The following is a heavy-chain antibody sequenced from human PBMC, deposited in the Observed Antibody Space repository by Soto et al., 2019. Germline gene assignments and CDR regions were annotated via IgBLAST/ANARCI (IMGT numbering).Heavy chain of an antibody. D-gene: IGHD3-22*01. V-gene: IGHV3-33*01. J-gene: IGHJ4*02. CDR3: ARDVIDNSGYYEFGY. CDR1: GFTFSSYG. CDR2: IWYDGSNK. Sequence: PVGSLRLSCAASGFTFSSYGMHWVRQAPGKGLEWVAVIWYDGSNKYYADSVKGRFSISRDNSKNTLYLQMNSLKAEDTAVYYCARDVIDNSGYYEFGYWGQGTLVTVSS.